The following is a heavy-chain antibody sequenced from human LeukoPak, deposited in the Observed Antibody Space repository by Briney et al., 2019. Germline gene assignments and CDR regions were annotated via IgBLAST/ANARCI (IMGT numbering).Heavy chain of an antibody. V-gene: IGHV3-53*01. CDR2: IYSGGST. CDR1: GFTFSSYS. D-gene: IGHD1-26*01. Sequence: GGSLRLSCAASGFTFSSYSMNWVRQAPGKGLEWVSVIYSGGSTYYADSVKGRFTISRDNSKNTLYLQMNSLRAEDTAVYYCARVVGATLYYYYYYMDVWGKGTTVTISS. J-gene: IGHJ6*03. CDR3: ARVVGATLYYYYYYMDV.